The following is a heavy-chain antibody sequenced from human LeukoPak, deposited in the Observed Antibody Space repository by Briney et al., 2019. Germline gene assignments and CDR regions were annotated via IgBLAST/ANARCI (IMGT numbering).Heavy chain of an antibody. V-gene: IGHV3-23*01. CDR2: ISAGAGET. CDR1: GFSFSNFA. J-gene: IGHJ4*02. Sequence: GGSLRLSCAASGFSFSNFAMNWVRQAPGKGLEWVSSISAGAGETYYGHSVEGRFITSRDNSKNTLYLQMNSLRAEDTAIYYCARDEKDGPLWYWGQGILVFVSS. CDR3: ARDEKDGPLWY. D-gene: IGHD2-15*01.